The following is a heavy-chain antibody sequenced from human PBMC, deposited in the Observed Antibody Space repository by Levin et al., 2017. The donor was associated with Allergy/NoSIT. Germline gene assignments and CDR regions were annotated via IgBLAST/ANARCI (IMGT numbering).Heavy chain of an antibody. V-gene: IGHV4-38-2*02. Sequence: PSETLSLTCAVSGYSISSGYYWGWIRQPPGKGLEWIGSIYHSGSTYYNPSLKSRVTISVDTSKNQFSLKLSSVTAADTAVYYCARDSKLRAVTTDPSPYYYYGMDVWGQGTTVTVSS. CDR1: GYSISSGYY. D-gene: IGHD4-17*01. CDR3: ARDSKLRAVTTDPSPYYYYGMDV. J-gene: IGHJ6*02. CDR2: IYHSGST.